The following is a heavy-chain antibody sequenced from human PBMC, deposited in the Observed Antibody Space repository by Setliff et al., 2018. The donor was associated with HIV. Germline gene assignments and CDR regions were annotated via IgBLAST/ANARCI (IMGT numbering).Heavy chain of an antibody. CDR3: ARADSSSWFFATFDI. Sequence: SETLSLTCTVSGVSISSGDYYWSWIRQPPGKGLEWIGYIYHSGSTHYNPSLNSRVAFSVDTSKNQFSLKLYSVTVADTAFYYCARADSSSWFFATFDIWGQGTMVTVSS. CDR2: IYHSGST. D-gene: IGHD6-13*01. CDR1: GVSISSGDYY. J-gene: IGHJ3*02. V-gene: IGHV4-30-4*01.